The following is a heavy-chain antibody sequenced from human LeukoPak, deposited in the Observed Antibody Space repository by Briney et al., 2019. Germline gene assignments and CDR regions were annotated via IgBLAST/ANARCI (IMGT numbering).Heavy chain of an antibody. CDR3: ARPRRDGYHIDY. CDR2: IYYSGST. V-gene: IGHV4-59*04. CDR1: GGSISSYY. D-gene: IGHD5-24*01. J-gene: IGHJ4*02. Sequence: SETLSLTCTVSGGSISSYYWSWIRQPPGKGLEWIGSIYYSGSTYYNPSLKSRVIISVDTSENQFSLKMSSVTAADTAVYYCARPRRDGYHIDYWGQGTLVTVSS.